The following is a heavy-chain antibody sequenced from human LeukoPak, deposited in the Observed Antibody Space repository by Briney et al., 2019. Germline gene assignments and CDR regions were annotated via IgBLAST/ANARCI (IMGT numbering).Heavy chain of an antibody. Sequence: SVKVSCKASGGTFSSYAISWVRQAPGQGLEWMGRIIPIFGTANYAQKLQGRVTMTTDTSTSTAYMELRSLRSDDTAVYYCAREYSGSNWWFDPWGQGTLVTVSS. J-gene: IGHJ5*02. CDR3: AREYSGSNWWFDP. D-gene: IGHD1-26*01. CDR2: IIPIFGTA. V-gene: IGHV1-69*05. CDR1: GGTFSSYA.